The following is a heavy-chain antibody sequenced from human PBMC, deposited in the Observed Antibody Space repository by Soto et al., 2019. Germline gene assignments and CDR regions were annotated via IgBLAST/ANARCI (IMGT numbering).Heavy chain of an antibody. CDR1: GGTFSSYT. J-gene: IGHJ5*02. CDR3: ASHRGIRFDP. V-gene: IGHV1-69*02. CDR2: IIPIVDIA. Sequence: QVQLVQSGAEVKKPGSSVKVPCKASGGTFSSYTISWVRQAPGQGLEWMGRIIPIVDIANFAQKFQGRVTITADKSTSSAYMELSSLRSEDTAVYYCASHRGIRFDPWGQGTLVTVSS.